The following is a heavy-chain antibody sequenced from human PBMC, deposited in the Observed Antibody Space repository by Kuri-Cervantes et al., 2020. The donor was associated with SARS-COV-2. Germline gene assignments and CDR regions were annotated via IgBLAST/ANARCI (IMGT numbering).Heavy chain of an antibody. J-gene: IGHJ4*02. CDR1: GFTFSSYG. Sequence: GGSLRLSCAASGFTFSSYGMHWVRQRPGKGPVWVSRLNSDGTSPTYADSVKGRFTISRDNTKNTAYLQMNSLRAEDTAVYYCARVSIAAADWGQGTLVTVSS. D-gene: IGHD6-13*01. CDR2: LNSDGTSP. CDR3: ARVSIAAAD. V-gene: IGHV3-74*03.